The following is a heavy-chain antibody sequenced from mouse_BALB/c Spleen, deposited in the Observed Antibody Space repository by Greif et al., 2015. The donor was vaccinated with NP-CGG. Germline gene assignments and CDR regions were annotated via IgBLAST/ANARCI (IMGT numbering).Heavy chain of an antibody. D-gene: IGHD1-1*01. CDR3: ARKRFSNWYFDV. Sequence: EVKLVESGAELVKPGASVKLSCTASGFNIKDTYMHWVKQRPEQGLEWIGRIDPANGNTKYDPKFQGKATITADTSSNTAYLQLSSLTSEDTAVYYCARKRFSNWYFDVWGAGTTVTVSS. CDR1: GFNIKDTY. V-gene: IGHV14-3*02. CDR2: IDPANGNT. J-gene: IGHJ1*02.